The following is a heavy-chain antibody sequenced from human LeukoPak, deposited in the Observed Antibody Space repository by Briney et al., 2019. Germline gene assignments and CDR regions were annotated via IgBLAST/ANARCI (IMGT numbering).Heavy chain of an antibody. CDR1: GFTVSSNY. D-gene: IGHD2-15*01. V-gene: IGHV3-53*01. J-gene: IGHJ3*02. Sequence: GGSLSLSCTASGFTVSSNYMSWVRQAPGKGLEWVSVIYSGGSTYYADSVKGRFTISRDNSKNTLYLQMNSLRAEDTAVYYCARTSSSRYCSGGSCYLRHDAFDIWGQGTMVTVSS. CDR3: ARTSSSRYCSGGSCYLRHDAFDI. CDR2: IYSGGST.